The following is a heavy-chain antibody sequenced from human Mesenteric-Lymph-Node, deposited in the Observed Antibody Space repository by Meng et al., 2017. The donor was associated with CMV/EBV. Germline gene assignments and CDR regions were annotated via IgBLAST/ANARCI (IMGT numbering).Heavy chain of an antibody. Sequence: GESLKISCAASGFTFSDYYMNWIRQPPGKGLEWLSLISDSDNTVYYADSVKGRFTISRDNANNALYLQMHSLTADDTAVYYCARGRGRGYSYGTSDFWGQGTLVTVSS. V-gene: IGHV3-11*04. CDR3: ARGRGRGYSYGTSDF. J-gene: IGHJ4*02. CDR2: ISDSDNTV. CDR1: GFTFSDYY. D-gene: IGHD5-18*01.